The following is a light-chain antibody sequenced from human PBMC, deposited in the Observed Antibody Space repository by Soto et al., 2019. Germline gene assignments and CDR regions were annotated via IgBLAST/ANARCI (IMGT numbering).Light chain of an antibody. Sequence: QSVLTQPPSVSGSPGQSVAISCTGTSSDVGSYNRVSWYQQPPGTAPKVMIYEVSNRPSGVPDRFSGSKSGSTASLTISGLQAEDEADYYCSSYTSSSTYVFGTGTKLTVL. CDR3: SSYTSSSTYV. J-gene: IGLJ1*01. CDR1: SSDVGSYNR. V-gene: IGLV2-18*02. CDR2: EVS.